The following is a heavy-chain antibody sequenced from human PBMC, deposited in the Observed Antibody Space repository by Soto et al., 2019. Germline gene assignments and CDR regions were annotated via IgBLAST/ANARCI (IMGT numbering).Heavy chain of an antibody. CDR1: GGTFSSYA. Sequence: QVQLVQSGAEVKKPGSSVKVSCKASGGTFSSYAISWVRQAPGQGLEWMGGIIPIFGTANYAQKFQGRVTITADESTSTAYMELSSLSSEDTAVYYCARVVVVTSPYYYYGMDVWGQGTTVTVSS. V-gene: IGHV1-69*01. CDR3: ARVVVVTSPYYYYGMDV. J-gene: IGHJ6*02. D-gene: IGHD2-21*02. CDR2: IIPIFGTA.